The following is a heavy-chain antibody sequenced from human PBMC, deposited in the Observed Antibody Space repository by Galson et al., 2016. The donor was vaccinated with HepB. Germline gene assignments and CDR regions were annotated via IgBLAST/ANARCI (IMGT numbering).Heavy chain of an antibody. CDR2: IDWDDGK. V-gene: IGHV2-70*12. J-gene: IGHJ4*02. CDR3: AHTTTVTPFDY. Sequence: PALVKPTQTLTLTCTFSGFSLTTSGVCVSWIRQPPGKALEWLALIDWDDGKYYSTSLKTRLTITKDTSKNQVVLTMTNMDPVDTATYYCAHTTTVTPFDYWGQGTLVTVSS. D-gene: IGHD4-17*01. CDR1: GFSLTTSGVC.